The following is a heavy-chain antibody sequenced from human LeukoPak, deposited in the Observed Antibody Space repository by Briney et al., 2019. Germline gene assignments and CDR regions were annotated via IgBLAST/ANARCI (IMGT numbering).Heavy chain of an antibody. CDR3: ARDRDRFDP. J-gene: IGHJ5*02. CDR1: GGSISSGSYY. CDR2: IYTSGST. D-gene: IGHD5-24*01. Sequence: TLSLTCTVSGGSISSGSYYWSWIRQPAGKGLEWIGRIYTSGSTNYNPSLKSRVTIPVDTSKNQFSLKLSSVTAADTAVYYCARDRDRFDPWGQGTLVTVSS. V-gene: IGHV4-61*02.